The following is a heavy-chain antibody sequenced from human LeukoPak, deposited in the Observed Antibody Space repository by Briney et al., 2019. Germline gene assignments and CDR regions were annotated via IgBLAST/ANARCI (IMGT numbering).Heavy chain of an antibody. CDR3: ARLQLVQGFDY. CDR1: GGSISSSSYY. D-gene: IGHD6-13*01. Sequence: PSETLSLTCTVSGGSISSSSYYWGWIRQPPGKGLEWIGSIYYSGSTYYNPSLKSRVTISVDTSKNQFSLKLSSVTAADTAVYYCARLQLVQGFDYWGQGTLVTVSS. CDR2: IYYSGST. J-gene: IGHJ4*02. V-gene: IGHV4-39*01.